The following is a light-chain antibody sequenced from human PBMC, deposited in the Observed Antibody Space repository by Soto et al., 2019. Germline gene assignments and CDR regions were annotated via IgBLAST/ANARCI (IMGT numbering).Light chain of an antibody. V-gene: IGLV2-11*01. J-gene: IGLJ1*01. Sequence: QSALTQPRSVSGSPGQSVSISCTGTSSDVGGYTYVSWYQQQPGKAPKVMIYDVSKRPSGVPDRFSGSKSGNTASLTISGLQSEEDADYYCSSYAGMYTYIFGAGTKLTVL. CDR1: SSDVGGYTY. CDR3: SSYAGMYTYI. CDR2: DVS.